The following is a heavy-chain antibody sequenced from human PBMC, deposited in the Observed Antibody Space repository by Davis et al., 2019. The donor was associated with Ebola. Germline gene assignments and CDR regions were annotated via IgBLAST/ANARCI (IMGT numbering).Heavy chain of an antibody. Sequence: GESLKISCVVSGFTFSNAWMSWVRQAPGKGLEWVGLIKSKADDGTTDYGAPVKGRFTISRDDSKNTLYLQMNSLKTEDTAVYYCTTHAFLEWLLCFIRWGQGTLVTVSS. V-gene: IGHV3-15*01. CDR3: TTHAFLEWLLCFIR. D-gene: IGHD3-3*01. J-gene: IGHJ4*02. CDR2: IKSKADDGTT. CDR1: GFTFSNAW.